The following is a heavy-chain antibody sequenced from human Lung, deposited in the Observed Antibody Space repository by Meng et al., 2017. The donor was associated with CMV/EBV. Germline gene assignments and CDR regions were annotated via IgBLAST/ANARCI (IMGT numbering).Heavy chain of an antibody. CDR3: ARGVSVDY. CDR2: ISSSSSTI. V-gene: IGHV3-48*04. CDR1: GFTFSSYS. Sequence: GESXKISCAASGFTFSSYSMNWVRQAPGKGLEWVSYISSSSSTIYYADSVKGRFTISRNNAKNSLYLKMNNLRAEDTAVYYCARGVSVDYWGQGTLVTVSS. J-gene: IGHJ4*02.